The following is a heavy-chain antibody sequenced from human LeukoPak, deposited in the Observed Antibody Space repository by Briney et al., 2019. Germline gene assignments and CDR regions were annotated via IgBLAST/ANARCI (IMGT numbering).Heavy chain of an antibody. J-gene: IGHJ6*03. CDR3: ARDGTESMSGYYYYYYMDV. V-gene: IGHV3-21*01. CDR2: ISSSSSYI. Sequence: GGSLRLSCAASGFTFSSYSMNWVRQAPGKGLEWVSSISSSSSYIYYADSVKGRFTISRDNAKNSLYLQMNSLRAEDTAVYYCARDGTESMSGYYYYYYMDVWGKGTTVTVSS. CDR1: GFTFSSYS. D-gene: IGHD3/OR15-3a*01.